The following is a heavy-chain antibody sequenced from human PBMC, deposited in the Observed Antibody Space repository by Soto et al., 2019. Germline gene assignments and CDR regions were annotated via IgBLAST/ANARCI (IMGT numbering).Heavy chain of an antibody. J-gene: IGHJ5*02. Sequence: GESLKISCKGPGHLFNNHWIGWVRQTPGKGLEWMGLIFTRDSETKTSPSFQGHVSFSVDNSINTVYLQWTSLKTTDTGIYFCARGYFDSGQGYDLWGQGTLVTVSS. CDR1: GHLFNNHW. D-gene: IGHD3-10*01. V-gene: IGHV5-51*01. CDR2: IFTRDSET. CDR3: ARGYFDSGQGYDL.